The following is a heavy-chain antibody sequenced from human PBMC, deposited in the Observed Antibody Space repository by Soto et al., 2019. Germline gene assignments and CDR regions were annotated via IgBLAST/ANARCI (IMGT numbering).Heavy chain of an antibody. J-gene: IGHJ5*02. Sequence: ASVKVSCKASGGTFGSDAITWVRQAPGQGLKWVGRIIPIFGTTNYAQNLQGRVTISADKSTLTSYMELHSLTSDDTALYYCARDRTDSGYYTNWLDPWGQGTQVTVSS. V-gene: IGHV1-69*06. D-gene: IGHD3-22*01. CDR1: GGTFGSDA. CDR3: ARDRTDSGYYTNWLDP. CDR2: IIPIFGTT.